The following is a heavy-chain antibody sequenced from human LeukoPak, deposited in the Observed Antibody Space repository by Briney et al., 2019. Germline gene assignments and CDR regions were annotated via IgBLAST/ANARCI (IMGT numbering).Heavy chain of an antibody. Sequence: GGSLRLSCAASGFTFSSYSMNWVRQAPGKGLEWVSSISSSSSYIYYADSVKGRFTISRDNAKNSLYLQMNTLRAEDTAVYYCARSCSGGSCFDYWGQGTLVTVSS. V-gene: IGHV3-21*01. CDR1: GFTFSSYS. CDR3: ARSCSGGSCFDY. J-gene: IGHJ4*02. CDR2: ISSSSSYI. D-gene: IGHD2-15*01.